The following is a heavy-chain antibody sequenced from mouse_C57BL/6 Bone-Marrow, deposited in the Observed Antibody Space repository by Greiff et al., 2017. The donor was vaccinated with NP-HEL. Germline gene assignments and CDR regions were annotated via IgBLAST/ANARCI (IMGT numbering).Heavy chain of an antibody. CDR2: IRLKSDNYAT. V-gene: IGHV6-3*01. D-gene: IGHD2-3*01. J-gene: IGHJ3*01. CDR1: GFTFSNYW. CDR3: TGDGHYGFAY. Sequence: EVMLVESGGGLVQPGGSMKLSCVASGFTFSNYWMNWVRQSPEKGLEWVAQIRLKSDNYATHYAESVKGRFTISRDDSKSSVYLQMNNLRAEDTGIYYCTGDGHYGFAYWGQGTLVTVSA.